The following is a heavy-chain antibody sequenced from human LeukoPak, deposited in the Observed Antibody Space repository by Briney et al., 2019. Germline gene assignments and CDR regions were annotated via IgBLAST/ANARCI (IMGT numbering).Heavy chain of an antibody. CDR2: IKQDGSEK. V-gene: IGHV3-7*01. CDR1: GFTFSSYA. CDR3: ARGLVVITAYYYYYMDV. J-gene: IGHJ6*03. Sequence: PGGSLRLSCAASGFTFSSYAMSWVRQAPGKGLEWVANIKQDGSEKYYVDSVKGRFTISRDNAKNSLYLQMNSLRAEDTAVYYCARGLVVITAYYYYYMDVWGKGTTVTVSS. D-gene: IGHD3-22*01.